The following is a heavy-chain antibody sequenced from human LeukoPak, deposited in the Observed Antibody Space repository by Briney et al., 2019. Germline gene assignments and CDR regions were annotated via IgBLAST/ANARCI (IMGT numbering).Heavy chain of an antibody. D-gene: IGHD1-7*01. Sequence: PGGSLRLSCATSGFIFSNYWMSWVRQAPGKGLEWVANIKQDGSETYYVDSVKGRFTISRDNSKNTVYLQMNSLRPEDTAVYYCARVLPGPKWYFDLWGRGTLVTVSS. CDR3: ARVLPGPKWYFDL. CDR2: IKQDGSET. J-gene: IGHJ2*01. V-gene: IGHV3-7*03. CDR1: GFIFSNYW.